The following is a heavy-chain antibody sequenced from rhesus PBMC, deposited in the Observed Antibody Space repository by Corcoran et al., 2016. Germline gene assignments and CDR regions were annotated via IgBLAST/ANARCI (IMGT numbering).Heavy chain of an antibody. CDR2: INPYNGNT. J-gene: IGHJ4*01. CDR1: GYTFTDYY. Sequence: QVQLVQSGAEVKKPGSSVKVSCKASGYTFTDYYMHWVRQAPRQGLEWVGWINPYNGNTKYVQKCQGRVTMTRDTSTSTAYMELSSLRSEDTAVYYCAREWGFDDWGQGVLVTVSS. D-gene: IGHD7-45*01. V-gene: IGHV1S2*01. CDR3: AREWGFDD.